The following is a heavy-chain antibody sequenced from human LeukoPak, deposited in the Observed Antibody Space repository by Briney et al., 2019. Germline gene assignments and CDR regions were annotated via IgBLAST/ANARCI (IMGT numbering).Heavy chain of an antibody. D-gene: IGHD6-19*01. Sequence: SVKVSCKASGGTFSSYAINWVRQAPGQGLEWMGRIIPIFGTANYAQKFQGRVTITTDESTSTAYMELSSLRSEDTAVYYCARDSGGEQWLVPFDYWGQGTLVTVSS. J-gene: IGHJ4*02. CDR2: IIPIFGTA. CDR1: GGTFSSYA. CDR3: ARDSGGEQWLVPFDY. V-gene: IGHV1-69*05.